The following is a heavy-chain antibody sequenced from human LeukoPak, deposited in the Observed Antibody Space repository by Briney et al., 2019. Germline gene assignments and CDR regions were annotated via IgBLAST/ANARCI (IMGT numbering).Heavy chain of an antibody. V-gene: IGHV3-7*04. CDR3: ARDLHPRYYLPDY. CDR2: IKEDGSET. J-gene: IGHJ4*02. CDR1: AFAFSSNW. D-gene: IGHD1-26*01. Sequence: PGGSLRLSCVASAFAFSSNWMSWVRQAPGKGLEWVASIKEDGSETYYVDSVKGRFTISRDNAKNSLYLQMNSLRAEHTAVYYCARDLHPRYYLPDYWGQGTLVTVSS.